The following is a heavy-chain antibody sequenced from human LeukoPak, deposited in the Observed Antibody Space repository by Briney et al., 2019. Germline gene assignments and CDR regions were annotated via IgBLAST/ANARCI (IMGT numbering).Heavy chain of an antibody. Sequence: GGSLRLSCAASGFTFSSYAMHWVRQAPGKGLEWVAVISYDGSNKYYADSVKGRFTISRDNSKNTLYLQMNSLRAEDTAVYYCAREAVAGRDAFDIWGQGTMVTVSS. D-gene: IGHD6-13*01. CDR2: ISYDGSNK. V-gene: IGHV3-30-3*01. J-gene: IGHJ3*02. CDR3: AREAVAGRDAFDI. CDR1: GFTFSSYA.